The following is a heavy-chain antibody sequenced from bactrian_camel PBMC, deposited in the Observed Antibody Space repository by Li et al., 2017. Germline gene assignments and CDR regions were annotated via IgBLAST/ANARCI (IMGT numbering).Heavy chain of an antibody. CDR3: ALGRKYGGVCLPPGRDY. J-gene: IGHJ4*01. D-gene: IGHD6*01. CDR1: GYIPDSYC. CDR2: LWTGDGTA. Sequence: HVQLVESGGGSVQAGGSLRLSCVASGYIPDSYCMGWFRKAPGKEREGVAVLWTGDGTAYYSDSVKGRFTISRDNAKLTIYLQMNSLKPEDTAMYYCALGRKYGGVCLPPGRDYWSQGTQVTVS. V-gene: IGHV3S63*01.